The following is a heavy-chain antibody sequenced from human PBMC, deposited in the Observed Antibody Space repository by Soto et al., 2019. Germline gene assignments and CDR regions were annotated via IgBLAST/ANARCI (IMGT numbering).Heavy chain of an antibody. CDR1: GFTFSYYS. D-gene: IGHD3-3*01. CDR3: ASALLKVFGVVKDV. J-gene: IGHJ6*02. V-gene: IGHV3-21*01. Sequence: GGSLRLSCAASGFTFSYYSMTWVRQSPGRGLEWVSSISSSTTYIYYSDSVKGRFTISRDNAKNSLYLQMNSLRAEDTAVYYCASALLKVFGVVKDVWGQGTTVTVFS. CDR2: ISSSTTYI.